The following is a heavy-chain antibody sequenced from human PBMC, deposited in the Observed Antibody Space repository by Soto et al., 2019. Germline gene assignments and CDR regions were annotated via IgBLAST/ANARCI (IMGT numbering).Heavy chain of an antibody. J-gene: IGHJ4*02. V-gene: IGHV3-48*02. Sequence: EVQLVESGGGLVQPGGSLRLSCAASGFTFSSYSMNWVRQAPGKGLEWVSYISSSSSTIYYADSVKGRFTISRDNAKNSLYLQMNSLRDVDTAVYYCASNEPFDYWGQGTLVTVSS. CDR3: ASNEPFDY. CDR2: ISSSSSTI. CDR1: GFTFSSYS.